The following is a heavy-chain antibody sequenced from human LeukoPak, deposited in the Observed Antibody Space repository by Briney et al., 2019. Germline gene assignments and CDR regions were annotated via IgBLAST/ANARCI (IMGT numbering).Heavy chain of an antibody. J-gene: IGHJ4*02. D-gene: IGHD1-7*01. V-gene: IGHV4-34*01. Sequence: SETLSLTCAVYGGSFSAYYWSWIRQSPGKGLQWIAEVNHRGDTNYNPSVKGRVTISVDTSKNQSSLQVTSLTAADTAVYYCARGPTITETAYFDYWGQGTQVTVSS. CDR3: ARGPTITETAYFDY. CDR2: VNHRGDT. CDR1: GGSFSAYY.